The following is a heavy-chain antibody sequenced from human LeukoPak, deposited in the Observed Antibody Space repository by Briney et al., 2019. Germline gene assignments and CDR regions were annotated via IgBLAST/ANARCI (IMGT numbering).Heavy chain of an antibody. CDR2: ISYDGSLK. CDR1: GFTFSSYA. Sequence: GRSLRLSRAASGFTFSSYAMHWVRQAPGKGLEWVAVISYDGSLKYYLDSVKGRFTISRDNSKNTLYLQMDSLRVEDTAVYYCAKKNSYGSGAGDPLDVWGHGTLVTVSS. J-gene: IGHJ3*01. V-gene: IGHV3-30*18. D-gene: IGHD3-10*01. CDR3: AKKNSYGSGAGDPLDV.